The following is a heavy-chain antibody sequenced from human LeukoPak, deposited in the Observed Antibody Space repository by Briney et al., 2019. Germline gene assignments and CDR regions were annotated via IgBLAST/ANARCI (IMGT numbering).Heavy chain of an antibody. D-gene: IGHD6-19*01. V-gene: IGHV4-59*08. Sequence: SETLSLTCTVSGGSISSYYWSWIRQPPGKGLEWIGYIYYSGSTNYNPSLKSRVTISVDTSKNQFSPKLSSVTAADTAVYYCARHPGIAVAGPRYNWFDPWGQGTLVTVSS. J-gene: IGHJ5*02. CDR1: GGSISSYY. CDR3: ARHPGIAVAGPRYNWFDP. CDR2: IYYSGST.